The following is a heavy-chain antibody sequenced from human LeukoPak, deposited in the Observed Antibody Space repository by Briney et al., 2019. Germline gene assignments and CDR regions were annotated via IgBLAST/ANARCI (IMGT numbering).Heavy chain of an antibody. Sequence: GGSLRLSCAASGLTFSSYGMHWVRQAPGKGLEWVAVISYDGSNKYYADSVKGRFTISRDNSKNTLYLQMNSLRAEDTAVYYCAKVLAEAAGDDDYWGQGTLVTVSS. D-gene: IGHD6-13*01. J-gene: IGHJ4*02. CDR2: ISYDGSNK. CDR3: AKVLAEAAGDDDY. CDR1: GLTFSSYG. V-gene: IGHV3-30*18.